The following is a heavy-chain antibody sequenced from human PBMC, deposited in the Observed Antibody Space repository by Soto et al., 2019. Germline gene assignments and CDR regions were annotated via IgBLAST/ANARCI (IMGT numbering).Heavy chain of an antibody. Sequence: GGSLRLFCAASGFTVNSNYMSWVRQAPAKGLEWVSFIYSGGITYYADSVKGRFTISRDNSKNTLYLQMNSLRAEDTAVYYCAREKSYYDSSGYHNWFDPWGQGT. CDR3: AREKSYYDSSGYHNWFDP. V-gene: IGHV3-66*01. D-gene: IGHD3-22*01. CDR2: IYSGGIT. CDR1: GFTVNSNY. J-gene: IGHJ5*02.